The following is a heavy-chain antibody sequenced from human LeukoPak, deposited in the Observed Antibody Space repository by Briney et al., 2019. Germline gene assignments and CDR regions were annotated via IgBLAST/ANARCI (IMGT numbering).Heavy chain of an antibody. CDR2: IKQDGSEQ. CDR1: GFTFSSYY. V-gene: IGHV3-7*03. D-gene: IGHD2-15*01. J-gene: IGHJ4*02. CDR3: VRGAGYLFDS. Sequence: GSLRLSCAASGFTFSSYYMNWVRQAPGKGLEWVAVIKQDGSEQYSGDSVKGRFTISRDDAKNSLYLQLNSLRAEDTAVYFCVRGAGYLFDSWGQGTLVTVSS.